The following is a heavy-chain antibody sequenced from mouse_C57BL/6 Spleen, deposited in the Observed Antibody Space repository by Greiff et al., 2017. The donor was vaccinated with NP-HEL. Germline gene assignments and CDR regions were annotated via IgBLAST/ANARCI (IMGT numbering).Heavy chain of an antibody. D-gene: IGHD2-5*01. J-gene: IGHJ4*01. Sequence: QVQLKQPGAELVRPGTSVKLSCKASGYTFTSYWMHWVKQRPGQGLEWIGVIDPSDSYTNYNQKFKGKATLTVDTSSSTAYMQLSSLTSEDSAVYYCAYSNGYAMDYWGQGTSVTVSS. CDR3: AYSNGYAMDY. V-gene: IGHV1-59*01. CDR1: GYTFTSYW. CDR2: IDPSDSYT.